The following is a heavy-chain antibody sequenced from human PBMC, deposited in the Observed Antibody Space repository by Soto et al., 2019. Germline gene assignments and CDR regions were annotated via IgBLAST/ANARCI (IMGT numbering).Heavy chain of an antibody. CDR1: GFTFSMYW. V-gene: IGHV3-74*01. CDR2: INDDGIST. Sequence: PGGSLRLSCAASGFTFSMYWMHWVRQVPGKGPEWVSRINDDGISTNYADSVKGRFTISRDNAKNTPYLQMNALRVEDTGVYYCTRGPRPTSTGTGDFWGQGTLVTVSS. CDR3: TRGPRPTSTGTGDF. J-gene: IGHJ4*02. D-gene: IGHD1-1*01.